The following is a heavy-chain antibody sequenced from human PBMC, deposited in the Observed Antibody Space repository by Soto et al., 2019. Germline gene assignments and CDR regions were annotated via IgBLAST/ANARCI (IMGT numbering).Heavy chain of an antibody. Sequence: PGGSLRLSCAASGFTFSDHYMDWVRQAPGKGLEWVGRTRNKANSYTTEYAASVKGRFTISRDDSKNSLYLQMNSLKTEDTAVYYCARAGYYYGSVSYVYYHPYAMDVSGKGTTVTVS. J-gene: IGHJ6*04. CDR3: ARAGYYYGSVSYVYYHPYAMDV. CDR1: GFTFSDHY. D-gene: IGHD3-10*01. V-gene: IGHV3-72*01. CDR2: TRNKANSYTT.